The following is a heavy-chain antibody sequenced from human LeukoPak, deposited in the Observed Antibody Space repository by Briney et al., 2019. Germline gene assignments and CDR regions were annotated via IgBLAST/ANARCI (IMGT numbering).Heavy chain of an antibody. CDR3: AKDRGRWAHRYYFDY. V-gene: IGHV3-30*18. CDR1: GFTFSSYG. Sequence: GGSLRLSCAASGFTFSSYGMHWVRQAPGKGLEWVAVISYDGSNKYYADSVKGRFTISRDNSKNTLYLQMNSLRAEDTAVYYCAKDRGRWAHRYYFDYWGQGTLVTVSS. D-gene: IGHD3-16*01. CDR2: ISYDGSNK. J-gene: IGHJ4*02.